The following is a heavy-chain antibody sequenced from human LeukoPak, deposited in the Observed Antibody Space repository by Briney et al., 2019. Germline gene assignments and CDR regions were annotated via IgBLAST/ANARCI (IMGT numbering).Heavy chain of an antibody. D-gene: IGHD3-3*01. CDR2: ISSSGSTI. J-gene: IGHJ3*02. Sequence: PGGSLRLSCAASGFTFSDYYMSWLRQAPGKGLEWVSYISSSGSTIYYADSVKGRFTISRVNAKNSLYLQMNSLRAEDTAVYYCARELQKYYDFWSGYNDAFDIWGQGTMVTVSS. CDR3: ARELQKYYDFWSGYNDAFDI. CDR1: GFTFSDYY. V-gene: IGHV3-11*04.